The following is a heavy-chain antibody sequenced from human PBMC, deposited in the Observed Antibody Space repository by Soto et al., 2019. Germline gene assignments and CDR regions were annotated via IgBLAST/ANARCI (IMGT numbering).Heavy chain of an antibody. Sequence: QVQLVQSGAEVKKPGSSVKVSCKASGGTFSSYTISWVRQAPGQGLEWMGRITPILGIANYAQKFQGRVTITADKSTSTAYMELSSLRSEDTAVYYCARGGVGSSSMFNGMDVWGQGTTVTVSS. D-gene: IGHD6-13*01. V-gene: IGHV1-69*02. CDR3: ARGGVGSSSMFNGMDV. CDR1: GGTFSSYT. CDR2: ITPILGIA. J-gene: IGHJ6*02.